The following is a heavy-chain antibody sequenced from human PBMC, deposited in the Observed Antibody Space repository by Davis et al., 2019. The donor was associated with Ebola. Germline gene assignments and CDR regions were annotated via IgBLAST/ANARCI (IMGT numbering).Heavy chain of an antibody. V-gene: IGHV3-74*01. Sequence: PGGSLRLSCTTSGFSFPGTWMHWVRQAPGEGLLWVSRINTDGRTTNYADFVKGRFTISRDNSKNTLYLQMNSLRAEDTAVYYCALTTYYYYGMDVWGQGTTVTVSS. D-gene: IGHD4/OR15-4a*01. CDR1: GFSFPGTW. J-gene: IGHJ6*02. CDR3: ALTTYYYYGMDV. CDR2: INTDGRTT.